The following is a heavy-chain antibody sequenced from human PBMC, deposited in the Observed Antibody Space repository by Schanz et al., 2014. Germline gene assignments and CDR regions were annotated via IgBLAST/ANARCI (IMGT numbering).Heavy chain of an antibody. CDR1: GGSISSDSIYSDY. J-gene: IGHJ6*02. CDR3: YGMDV. Sequence: QVQLQEAGPGLVKPAETLSLTCTVSGGSISSDSIYSDYWSWIRQPPGKGLEWIGYIHKSGNTNYTPSPKSRTTMPLDPSKNQFSQTRSSVTAADTAVYYCYGMDVWGQGTTVTVSS. CDR2: IHKSGNT. V-gene: IGHV4-61*01.